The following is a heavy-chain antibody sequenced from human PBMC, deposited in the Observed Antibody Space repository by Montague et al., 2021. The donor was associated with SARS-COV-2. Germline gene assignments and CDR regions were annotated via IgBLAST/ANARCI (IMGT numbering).Heavy chain of an antibody. CDR1: GGSISSNCWC. V-gene: IGHV4-4*08. Sequence: SETLSLTCTVSGGSISSNCWCWSWLPPPPGLERIWIIYNYCSTNSYYTLTRQGRISVSVDTSKNQFSLKLSSVTAADTAVYYCAVSPPCIAAAGTVAAFDIWGQGTMVTVSS. CDR3: AVSPPCIAAAGTVAAFDI. CDR2: NYCSTNS. J-gene: IGHJ3*02. D-gene: IGHD6-13*01.